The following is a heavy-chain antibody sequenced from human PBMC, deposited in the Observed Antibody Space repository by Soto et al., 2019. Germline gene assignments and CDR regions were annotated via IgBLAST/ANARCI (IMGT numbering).Heavy chain of an antibody. J-gene: IGHJ6*02. CDR3: ATSWVRYCSSISCYPGYGMDV. V-gene: IGHV5-10-1*01. Sequence: PGESLKISCKGSGYSFTSYWISWVRQMPGKGLEWMGRIDPSDSYTNYSPSFQGHVTISADKSISTAYLQWSSLKASDTAMYYCATSWVRYCSSISCYPGYGMDVWGQGTTVTVSS. CDR2: IDPSDSYT. CDR1: GYSFTSYW. D-gene: IGHD2-2*01.